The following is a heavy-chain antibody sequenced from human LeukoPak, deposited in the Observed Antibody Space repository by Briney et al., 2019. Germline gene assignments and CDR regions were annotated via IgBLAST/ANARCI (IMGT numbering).Heavy chain of an antibody. CDR3: AKDPNGDYVGGLDM. CDR2: ISASGGSV. Sequence: PGGSLRLSCAGAGFTFTKYAMSWVRQAPGKGPEWVSGISASGGSVYYADSVKGRFTISRDDSKNTLYLQMNGLRVEDTAVYYCAKDPNGDYVGGLDMRGPGTMVTVSS. V-gene: IGHV3-23*01. D-gene: IGHD4-17*01. J-gene: IGHJ3*02. CDR1: GFTFTKYA.